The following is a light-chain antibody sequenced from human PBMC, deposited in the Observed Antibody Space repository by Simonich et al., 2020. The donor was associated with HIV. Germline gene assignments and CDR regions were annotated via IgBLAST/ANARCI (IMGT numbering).Light chain of an antibody. J-gene: IGLJ3*02. Sequence: QSALTQPPSASGSPGQSVTISCTGTSSDVGGYNYVSWYQQHPGKAPKLMIYEVSKRPSGVPDRFSGSKSDNTASLTVSGLQAEDEADYYCSSYTSSSTLMFGGGTKLTVL. CDR3: SSYTSSSTLM. CDR2: EVS. V-gene: IGLV2-8*01. CDR1: SSDVGGYNY.